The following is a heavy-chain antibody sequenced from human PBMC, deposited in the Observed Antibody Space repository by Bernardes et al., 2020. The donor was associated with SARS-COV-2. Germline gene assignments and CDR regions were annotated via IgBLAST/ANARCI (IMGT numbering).Heavy chain of an antibody. V-gene: IGHV3-74*01. CDR1: GFTFITYW. J-gene: IGHJ4*02. CDR2: ITSGGSST. Sequence: GVSLRLSCAASGFTFITYWIHWVRQAPGKVLVCVSRITSGGSSTTSADSVKCRFTISRDNAKNTLYLQMNGVRSEDTAVYYCARGETTVTPPGGYWGQGTLVNVS. CDR3: ARGETTVTPPGGY. D-gene: IGHD4-4*01.